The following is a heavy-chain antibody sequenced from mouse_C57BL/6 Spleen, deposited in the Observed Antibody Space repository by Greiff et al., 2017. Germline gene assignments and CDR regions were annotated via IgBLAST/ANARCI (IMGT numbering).Heavy chain of an antibody. V-gene: IGHV1-15*01. CDR1: GYTFTDYE. CDR2: IDPETGGT. Sequence: QVQLKESGAELGRPGASVTLSCKASGYTFTDYEMHWVKQTPVHGLEWIGAIDPETGGTAYNQKVKVKAILTADKSSSTAYMELRSLTSEDSDVYYCTRSTYYSNYDWLAYWGQGTLVTVSA. J-gene: IGHJ3*01. D-gene: IGHD2-5*01. CDR3: TRSTYYSNYDWLAY.